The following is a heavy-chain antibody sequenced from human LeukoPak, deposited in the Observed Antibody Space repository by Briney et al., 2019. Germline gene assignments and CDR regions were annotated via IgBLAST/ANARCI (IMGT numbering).Heavy chain of an antibody. V-gene: IGHV3-48*01. CDR2: ISSSSSTI. CDR1: GFTFGRYS. D-gene: IGHD4-17*01. CDR3: ERELGTVTTDY. Sequence: GGSLRLSCAASGFTFGRYSEHCVRQAPGEGLEWVSYISSSSSTIYYADSVKGRSTISRDNAKNSLHLQMNSMRAEDTAVYYCERELGTVTTDYWGQGTLVTVSS. J-gene: IGHJ4*02.